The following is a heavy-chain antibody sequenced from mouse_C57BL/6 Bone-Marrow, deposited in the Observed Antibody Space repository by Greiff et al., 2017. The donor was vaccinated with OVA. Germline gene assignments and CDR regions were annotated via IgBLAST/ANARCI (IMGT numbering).Heavy chain of an antibody. CDR2: INPNNGGT. CDR1: GYTFTDYY. V-gene: IGHV1-26*01. D-gene: IGHD2-3*01. CDR3: ARSAVQGYDYFDY. J-gene: IGHJ2*01. Sequence: VQLQQSGPELVKPGASVKISCKASGYTFTDYYMNWVKQSPGKSLEWIGDINPNNGGTSYNQKFKGKATLTVDTSSSTAYMELRSLTSEDSAVYYCARSAVQGYDYFDYRGQGTTLTVSS.